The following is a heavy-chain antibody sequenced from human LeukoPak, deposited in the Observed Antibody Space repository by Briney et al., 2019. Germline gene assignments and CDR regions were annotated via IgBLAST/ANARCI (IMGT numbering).Heavy chain of an antibody. V-gene: IGHV4-39*01. CDR2: IYYTGST. CDR1: SGSISSNNYY. CDR3: ARLVSYDVLTENFYKYYMDV. D-gene: IGHD3-9*01. Sequence: MPSETLSLTCTVSSGSISSNNYYWGWIRQPPGKGLEWIGSIYYTGSTFYNPSLKSRVTMSLDALKNQFTLKVTSVTATDTARYYCARLVSYDVLTENFYKYYMDVWGKGTTVTVSS. J-gene: IGHJ6*03.